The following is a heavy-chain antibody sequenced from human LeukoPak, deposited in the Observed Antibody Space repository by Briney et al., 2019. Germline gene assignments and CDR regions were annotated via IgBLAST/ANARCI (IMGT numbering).Heavy chain of an antibody. Sequence: ASVKVSCKASGGTFSSYAISWVRQAPGQGLEWMGRIIPILGIANYAQKFQGRVTITADKSTSTAYMELSSLRSEDTAVYYCAGDYDSSGYYYFDYWGQGTLVTVSS. V-gene: IGHV1-69*04. J-gene: IGHJ4*02. D-gene: IGHD3-22*01. CDR2: IIPILGIA. CDR1: GGTFSSYA. CDR3: AGDYDSSGYYYFDY.